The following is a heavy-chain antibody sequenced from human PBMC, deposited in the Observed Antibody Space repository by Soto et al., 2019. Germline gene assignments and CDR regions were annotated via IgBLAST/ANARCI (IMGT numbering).Heavy chain of an antibody. D-gene: IGHD2-8*02. CDR3: AREVSGTGAFDY. CDR1: GGSITSVNHY. V-gene: IGHV4-31*02. J-gene: IGHJ4*02. Sequence: QVQLEQSGPGLVKPAQTLSLTCKISGGSITSVNHYWSWIRQSPGEGLEWIGYIFDSGTTHYNPSLKGRVTISGDASQSQFSLTIHSVTAADTGGYYCAREVSGTGAFDYWGQGTLVTVSS. CDR2: IFDSGTT.